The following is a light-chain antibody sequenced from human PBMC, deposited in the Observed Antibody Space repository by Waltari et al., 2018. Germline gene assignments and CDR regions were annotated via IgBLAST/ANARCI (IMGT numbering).Light chain of an antibody. CDR1: QGIYSW. V-gene: IGKV1-5*03. Sequence: DIQLTQSPSTLSASVGDRVPITCRASQGIYSWLAWYQQKPEKAPKLLIYRASSLESGVPSRFSGSGSGTEFTLTISSLQPDDLATYYCQQYNSYSPVTFGGGTKVEIK. CDR3: QQYNSYSPVT. CDR2: RAS. J-gene: IGKJ4*01.